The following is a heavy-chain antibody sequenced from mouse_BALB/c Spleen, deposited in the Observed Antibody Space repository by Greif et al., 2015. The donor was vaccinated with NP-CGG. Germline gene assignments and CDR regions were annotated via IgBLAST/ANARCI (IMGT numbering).Heavy chain of an antibody. CDR1: GYTFTSYY. D-gene: IGHD4-1*01. CDR3: TRRGWDGAY. Sequence: VQLQQSEAELVKPGASMKLSCKASGYTFTSYYMYWVKQRPGQGLEWIGEINPSNGATNFNEKFKSKATLTVDKSSSTAYMQLSSLTSEDSAVYYCTRRGWDGAYWGQGTLVTVSA. CDR2: INPSNGAT. J-gene: IGHJ3*01. V-gene: IGHV1S81*02.